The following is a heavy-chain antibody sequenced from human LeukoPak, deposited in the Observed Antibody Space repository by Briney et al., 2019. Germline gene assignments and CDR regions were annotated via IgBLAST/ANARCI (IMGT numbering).Heavy chain of an antibody. CDR1: GFTFNRYW. J-gene: IGHJ3*02. CDR2: INSDGSDI. Sequence: PGGSLRLSCAASGFTFNRYWVHWVRQAPGKGLVWVSRINSDGSDITYADSVKGRFTISRDNAKNTVYLQMNSLRAEDTAVYYCARYLGGRNAFDIWGQGTMVTVSS. V-gene: IGHV3-74*01. D-gene: IGHD3-16*01. CDR3: ARYLGGRNAFDI.